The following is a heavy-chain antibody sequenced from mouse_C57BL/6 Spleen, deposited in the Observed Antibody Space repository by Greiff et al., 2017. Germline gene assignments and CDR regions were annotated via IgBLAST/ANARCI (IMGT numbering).Heavy chain of an antibody. Sequence: EVQGVESGGGLVKPGGSLKLSCAASGFTFSSYTMSWVRQTPEKRLEWVATISGGGGNTYYPDSVKGRFTISRDNAKNTLYLQMSSLRSEDTALYYCARGGDGNFFDYWGQGTTLTVSS. J-gene: IGHJ2*01. CDR2: ISGGGGNT. D-gene: IGHD2-1*01. CDR1: GFTFSSYT. CDR3: ARGGDGNFFDY. V-gene: IGHV5-9*01.